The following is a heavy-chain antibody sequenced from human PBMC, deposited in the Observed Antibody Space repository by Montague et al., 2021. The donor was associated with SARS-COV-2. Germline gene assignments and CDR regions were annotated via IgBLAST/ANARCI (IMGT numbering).Heavy chain of an antibody. D-gene: IGHD3-22*01. V-gene: IGHV4-39*01. CDR2: IYYSGST. CDR1: GASISGSSYY. J-gene: IGHJ4*02. Sequence: SETLSLTCTVTGASISGSSYYWSWIRQPPGKGLEWIAYIYYSGSTDYSPSLKSRVTISVDTSKNQLSLKVISATAADTAVYYCARLGYESVGYYYGWPDWGQGTLVTVSS. CDR3: ARLGYESVGYYYGWPD.